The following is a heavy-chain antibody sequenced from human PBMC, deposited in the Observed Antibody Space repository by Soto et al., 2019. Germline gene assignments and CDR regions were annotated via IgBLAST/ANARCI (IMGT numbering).Heavy chain of an antibody. J-gene: IGHJ6*02. CDR3: ARARKPSYYYYYGMDV. V-gene: IGHV1-46*01. CDR1: GYTFTSYY. Sequence: ASVKVSCKASGYTFTSYYMHWVRQAPGQGLEWMGIINPSGGSTSYAQKFQGRVTMTRDTSTSTVYMELSSLRSEDTAVYYCARARKPSYYYYYGMDVWGQGTTVTVAS. CDR2: INPSGGST.